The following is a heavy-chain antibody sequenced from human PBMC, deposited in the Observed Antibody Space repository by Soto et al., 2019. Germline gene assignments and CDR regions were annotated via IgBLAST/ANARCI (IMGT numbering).Heavy chain of an antibody. J-gene: IGHJ4*02. CDR2: IYNSDKT. CDR3: AKNLPTTGSFDY. D-gene: IGHD1-1*01. CDR1: GASINSTNYF. Sequence: SETLSLTCTLSGASINSTNYFYGWLRQPPGKGLEWVGSIYNSDKTHYNPSLRSRATISVDRSRKQFSLQLNSVTAADTAVYHCAKNLPTTGSFDYWGQGTLVTVSS. V-gene: IGHV4-39*01.